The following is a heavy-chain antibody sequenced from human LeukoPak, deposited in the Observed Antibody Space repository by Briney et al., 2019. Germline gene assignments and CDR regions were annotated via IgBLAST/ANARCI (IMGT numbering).Heavy chain of an antibody. CDR1: GYTFNAYV. CDR3: ARDSRYTSGWFGYSDS. V-gene: IGHV1-3*01. J-gene: IGHJ4*02. D-gene: IGHD6-19*01. CDR2: INAGNGDT. Sequence: ASVTLSCTASGYTFNAYVIHWVRQGPGQSLEWVGCINAGNGDTTYSQKFQGRVTIARDTSASTAYMELNSLRSEDTAVYYCARDSRYTSGWFGYSDSWGQGTLVTVSS.